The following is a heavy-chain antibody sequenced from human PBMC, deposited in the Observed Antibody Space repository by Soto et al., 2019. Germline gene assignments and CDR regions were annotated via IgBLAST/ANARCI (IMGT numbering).Heavy chain of an antibody. CDR2: VKSKADGGTA. J-gene: IGHJ4*02. CDR1: GFSISNAW. Sequence: EVQLVEWGGGLVKPGGSLRLSCAASGFSISNAWMHWVRQAPGKGLEWVGRVKSKADGGTADYAAPVKGRFTISRDDSKNTQYLQMNSLKMADTAVYYCNTYPDFWGGHTPLWGQGTLVTVSS. D-gene: IGHD3-3*01. V-gene: IGHV3-15*07. CDR3: NTYPDFWGGHTPL.